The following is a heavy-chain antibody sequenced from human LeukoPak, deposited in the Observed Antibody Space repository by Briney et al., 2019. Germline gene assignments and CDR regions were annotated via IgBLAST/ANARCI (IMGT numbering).Heavy chain of an antibody. Sequence: GGTLRLSCAASGFTFSNYGMNWVRQAPGKGLEWVSSISSSGSTYYADSVKGRLTISRDNSKHTVYLQMNSLRAEDTAVYYCAKDPDGSGIYPFDYWGQGTLVTVSS. V-gene: IGHV3-23*01. D-gene: IGHD3-10*01. CDR1: GFTFSNYG. CDR2: ISSSGST. CDR3: AKDPDGSGIYPFDY. J-gene: IGHJ4*02.